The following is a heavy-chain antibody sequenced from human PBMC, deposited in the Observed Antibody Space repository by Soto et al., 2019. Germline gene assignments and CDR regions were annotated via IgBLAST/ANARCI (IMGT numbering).Heavy chain of an antibody. J-gene: IGHJ3*01. CDR2: ISGSGGTI. Sequence: LRLSCAASGFTFNTYSMNWVRQAPGKGLEWVASISGSGGTINYADSVKGRFTTSRDTSKNTLYLQMNSPSAEDTAVYYCAKGFIVVVTAIRPDDNFDVWGQGTMVTVSS. D-gene: IGHD2-21*02. V-gene: IGHV3-23*01. CDR3: AKGFIVVVTAIRPDDNFDV. CDR1: GFTFNTYS.